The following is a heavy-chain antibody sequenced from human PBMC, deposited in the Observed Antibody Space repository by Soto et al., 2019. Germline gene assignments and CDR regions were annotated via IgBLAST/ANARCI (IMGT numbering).Heavy chain of an antibody. CDR2: ISYDGSNK. J-gene: IGHJ4*02. D-gene: IGHD2-15*01. CDR3: ARDSWSFDY. V-gene: IGHV3-30*01. CDR1: GFTFSSYA. Sequence: QVQLVESGGGVVQPGRSLRLSCAASGFTFSSYAMHWVRQAPGKVLEWVTVISYDGSNKYYADSVKGRFTVSRDNSKNTLYLQMNSLRAEDAAEYYCARDSWSFDYWGQGTLVTVSS.